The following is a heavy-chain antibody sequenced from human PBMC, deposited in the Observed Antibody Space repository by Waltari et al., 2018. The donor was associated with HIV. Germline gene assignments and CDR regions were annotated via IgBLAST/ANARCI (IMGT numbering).Heavy chain of an antibody. CDR3: ARRSKASGGYQIDY. Sequence: QLQLQESGPGLVKPSETLSLTCTVSGGSISSSSYYWGWIRQPPGKGLEWIGGIYYSGSTFYNPSLKGRVTISVYTSKNQFSLKLSSVTAADTAVYYCARRSKASGGYQIDYWGQGTLVTVSS. D-gene: IGHD3-22*01. V-gene: IGHV4-39*01. J-gene: IGHJ4*02. CDR1: GGSISSSSYY. CDR2: IYYSGST.